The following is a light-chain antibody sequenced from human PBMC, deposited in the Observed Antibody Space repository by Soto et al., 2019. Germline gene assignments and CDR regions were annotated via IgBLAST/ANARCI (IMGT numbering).Light chain of an antibody. Sequence: EIVMTQSPATLSVSAGERATLSCRASQSVSSNLAWYQQKPRQAPRLLIYGASTRATGIPARFSGSGSGTEFTPTISSLQSEDAAVYYCQQSSNWPPITCGQGTRLEIK. CDR3: QQSSNWPPIT. J-gene: IGKJ5*01. CDR1: QSVSSN. CDR2: GAS. V-gene: IGKV3-15*01.